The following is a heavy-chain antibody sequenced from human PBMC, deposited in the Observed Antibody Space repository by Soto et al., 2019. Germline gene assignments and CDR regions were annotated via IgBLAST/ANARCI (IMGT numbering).Heavy chain of an antibody. V-gene: IGHV4-34*01. CDR2: INHSGST. CDR1: GGSFSGYY. CDR3: ARARLFWSGYFGY. D-gene: IGHD3-3*01. Sequence: PSETLSLTXAVYGGSFSGYYWSWIRQPPGKGLEWIGEINHSGSTNYNPSLKSRVTISVDTSKNQFSLKLSSVTAADTAVYYCARARLFWSGYFGYWGQGTLVTVS. J-gene: IGHJ4*02.